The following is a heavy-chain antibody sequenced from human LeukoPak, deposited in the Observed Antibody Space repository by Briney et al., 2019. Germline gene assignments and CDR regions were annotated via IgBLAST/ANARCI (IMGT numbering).Heavy chain of an antibody. J-gene: IGHJ5*02. V-gene: IGHV4-61*01. Sequence: SETLSLTCTVSGGSISTSSYFWGWIRQPPGKGLEWIGYIYYSGSTNYNPSLKSRVTISVDTSKNQFSLKLSSVTAADTAVYYCARESAMVRGVIGFDPWGQGTLVTVSS. CDR3: ARESAMVRGVIGFDP. D-gene: IGHD3-10*01. CDR2: IYYSGST. CDR1: GGSISTSSYF.